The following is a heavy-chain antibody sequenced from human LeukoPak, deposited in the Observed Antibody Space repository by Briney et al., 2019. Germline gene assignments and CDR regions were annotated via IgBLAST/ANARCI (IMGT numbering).Heavy chain of an antibody. CDR3: ARGVDDSATFFYSYYMDV. Sequence: SETLSLTCAVYGGSFSAYYYYWSWIRQPPGRGLEWIVEISHSGSNNDNPSLKSRVTISIDTTKNQFSLRLSSVTAADTAVYYCARGVDDSATFFYSYYMDVWGKGTTVTVSS. V-gene: IGHV4-34*01. CDR2: ISHSGSN. J-gene: IGHJ6*03. CDR1: GGSFSAYY. D-gene: IGHD2/OR15-2a*01.